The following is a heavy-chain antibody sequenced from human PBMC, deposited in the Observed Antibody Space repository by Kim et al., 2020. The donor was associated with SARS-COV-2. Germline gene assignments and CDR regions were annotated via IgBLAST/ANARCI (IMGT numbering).Heavy chain of an antibody. J-gene: IGHJ4*01. Sequence: GSLRLSCAASGFTFSSSWMRWVRQAPGKGLEWVANIRQDGSEKYYVDSVKGRFTISRDNAKTSLYLQMNNLRAEDTAVYSCASDPLHYSSSWYYFDYWG. CDR3: ASDPLHYSSSWYYFDY. CDR2: IRQDGSEK. D-gene: IGHD6-13*01. V-gene: IGHV3-7*03. CDR1: GFTFSSSW.